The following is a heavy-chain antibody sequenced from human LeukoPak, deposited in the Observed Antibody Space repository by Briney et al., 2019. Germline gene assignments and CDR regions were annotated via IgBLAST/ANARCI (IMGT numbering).Heavy chain of an antibody. V-gene: IGHV3-7*01. D-gene: IGHD2-15*01. CDR2: IKQDGSEK. J-gene: IGHJ6*03. CDR1: GFTFSSYW. CDR3: AREREDSVVVVAATTYYYYYYMDV. Sequence: GGSLRLSCAASGFTFSSYWMSWVRQAPGKGLEWVANIKQDGSEKYYVDSVKGRFTISRDNAKNSLYLQMNSLRAEDTAVYYCAREREDSVVVVAATTYYYYYYMDVWGKGTTVTISS.